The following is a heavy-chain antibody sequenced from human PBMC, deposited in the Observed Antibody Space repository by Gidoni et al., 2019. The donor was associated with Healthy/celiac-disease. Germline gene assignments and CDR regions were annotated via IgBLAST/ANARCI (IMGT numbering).Heavy chain of an antibody. Sequence: EVQLVESGGGLVQPGGSLRLSCAASGFTFSSYAMHWVRQAPGKGLEYVSAISSNGGSTYYANSVKGRFTISRDNSKNTLYLQMGSLRAEDMAVYYCARVSQGGSYPDEGGVYWGQGTLVTVSS. CDR2: ISSNGGST. V-gene: IGHV3-64*01. D-gene: IGHD1-26*01. CDR3: ARVSQGGSYPDEGGVY. CDR1: GFTFSSYA. J-gene: IGHJ4*02.